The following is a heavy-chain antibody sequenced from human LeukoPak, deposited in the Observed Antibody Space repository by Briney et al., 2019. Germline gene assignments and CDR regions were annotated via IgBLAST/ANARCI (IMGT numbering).Heavy chain of an antibody. Sequence: SVKVSCKAPGGTFSSYAISWVRQAPGQGLEWMGRIIPILGIANYAQKFQGRVTITADKSTSTAYMELSSLRSEDTAVYYCAAARRDGYNLDYWGQGTLVTVSS. CDR3: AAARRDGYNLDY. CDR1: GGTFSSYA. J-gene: IGHJ4*02. D-gene: IGHD5-24*01. V-gene: IGHV1-69*04. CDR2: IIPILGIA.